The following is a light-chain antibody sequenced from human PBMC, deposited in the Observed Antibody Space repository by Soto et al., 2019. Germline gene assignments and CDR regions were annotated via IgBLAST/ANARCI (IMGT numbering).Light chain of an antibody. Sequence: QLVLTQPPSVSGAPGQRVTISCTGSSSNIGAGYDVHWYQQLPGTAPKLLIYGNSNRPSGVPDRFSGSKSGTSASLAITGLQAEDEADYYCLSYDSRLSGYVFGTGTKLTVL. J-gene: IGLJ1*01. CDR3: LSYDSRLSGYV. CDR2: GNS. V-gene: IGLV1-40*01. CDR1: SSNIGAGYD.